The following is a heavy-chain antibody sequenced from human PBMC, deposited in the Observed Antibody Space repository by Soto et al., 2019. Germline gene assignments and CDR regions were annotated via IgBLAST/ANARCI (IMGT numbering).Heavy chain of an antibody. D-gene: IGHD5-18*01. CDR3: ARGGDIQLWLAFGY. CDR1: GAAISDYY. Sequence: SETLSLTCSVSGAAISDYYWSWIRQPPGKGLEWIGYISDSGSTNYNPSLRSRATMSLATSNNQFSLQLTSVTAADTAVYYCARGGDIQLWLAFGYWGQGAPVTVSS. J-gene: IGHJ4*02. V-gene: IGHV4-59*12. CDR2: ISDSGST.